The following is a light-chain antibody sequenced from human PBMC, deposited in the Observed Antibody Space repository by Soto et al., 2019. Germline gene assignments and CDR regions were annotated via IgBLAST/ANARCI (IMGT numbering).Light chain of an antibody. CDR3: CSYAGTSTIYV. J-gene: IGLJ1*01. Sequence: QSVLTQPASVSGSPGQSSTISCTGTSSDGGTYHLVSLYQQPPGKAPKLMIYEVSKRPSGVSNRFSGSNSGHSASLTISWLQAEDEPDYYCCSYAGTSTIYVFGIGTKVTVL. CDR1: SSDGGTYHL. CDR2: EVS. V-gene: IGLV2-23*02.